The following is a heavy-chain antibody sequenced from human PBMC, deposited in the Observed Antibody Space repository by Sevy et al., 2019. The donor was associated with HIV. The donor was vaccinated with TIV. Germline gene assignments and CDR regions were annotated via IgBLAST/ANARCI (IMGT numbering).Heavy chain of an antibody. CDR3: ALGGGSYSYYGMDV. CDR1: GFTFSSYA. J-gene: IGHJ6*02. D-gene: IGHD1-26*01. Sequence: GRSLRLSCAASGFTFSSYAMSWVRQAPGKGLEWVSAISGSGGSTYYPDSVKGRFTISRDNSKNTLYLRMNSLRAEDTAVYYCALGGGSYSYYGMDVWGQGTTVTVSS. V-gene: IGHV3-23*01. CDR2: ISGSGGST.